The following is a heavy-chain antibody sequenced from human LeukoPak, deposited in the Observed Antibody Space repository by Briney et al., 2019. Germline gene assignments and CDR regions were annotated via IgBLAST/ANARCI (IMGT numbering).Heavy chain of an antibody. Sequence: GGSLRLSCVASGFTFSSNWMSWVRQAPGKGLEWVASINEDGSVTYYDDSVRGRFTISRENAKNSLYLQMNSLRDEDTAVYYCAREYNWGQGTLVTVSS. J-gene: IGHJ4*02. CDR1: GFTFSSNW. D-gene: IGHD1-14*01. CDR2: INEDGSVT. V-gene: IGHV3-7*01. CDR3: AREYN.